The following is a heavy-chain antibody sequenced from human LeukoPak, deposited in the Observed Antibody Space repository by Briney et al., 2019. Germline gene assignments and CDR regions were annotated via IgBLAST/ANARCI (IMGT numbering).Heavy chain of an antibody. CDR1: GFTVSSNY. J-gene: IGHJ4*02. CDR3: TTMSTAEGFDY. V-gene: IGHV3-53*01. Sequence: GGSLRLSCAASGFTVSSNYMSWVRQAPGKGLEWVSVIYSGGSTYYADSVKGRFTISRDNSKNTLYLQMNSLRAEDTAVYYCTTMSTAEGFDYWGQGTLVTVSS. D-gene: IGHD1-14*01. CDR2: IYSGGST.